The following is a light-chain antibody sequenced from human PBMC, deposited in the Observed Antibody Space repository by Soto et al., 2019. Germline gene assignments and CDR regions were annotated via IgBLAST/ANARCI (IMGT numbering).Light chain of an antibody. CDR3: QQYNNWPYT. V-gene: IGKV3-15*01. CDR2: VES. Sequence: EIVMTQSPATLYVSPGERATLSCRASQSVSSNLAWYQQKPGQAPRLLIYVESARATGIPARFSGSGSGTEFPLTFASLCSEVFAGYYCQQYNNWPYTFGQGTKLEIK. J-gene: IGKJ2*01. CDR1: QSVSSN.